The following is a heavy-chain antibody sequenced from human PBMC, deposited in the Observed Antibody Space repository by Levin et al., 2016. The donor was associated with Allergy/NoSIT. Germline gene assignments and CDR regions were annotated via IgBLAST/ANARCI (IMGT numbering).Heavy chain of an antibody. J-gene: IGHJ5*02. D-gene: IGHD2-8*01. CDR1: GFTFSNYD. CDR2: ISGSGGST. CDR3: AKDSGRGYCTNGVCYFNWFDP. Sequence: GGSLRLSCVGSGFTFSNYDMNWVRQAPGKGLEWVSAISGSGGSTYYADSVKGRFTISRDNSKNTLYLQMNSLRAEDTAVYYCAKDSGRGYCTNGVCYFNWFDPWGQGTLVTVSS. V-gene: IGHV3-23*01.